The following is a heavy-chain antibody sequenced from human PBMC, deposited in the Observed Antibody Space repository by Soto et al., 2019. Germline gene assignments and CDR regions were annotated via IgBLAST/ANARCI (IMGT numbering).Heavy chain of an antibody. D-gene: IGHD3-16*01. Sequence: PGGSLRLSCVASGFIFSDYAMTWVRQAPGKGLQWVATISASGGNIEYADSLKGRFTISRDNSKNSVYLQLSGLTADDTAVHYCAKVAGGLGYFDLWRRGTLVTVSS. V-gene: IGHV3-23*01. CDR2: ISASGGNI. CDR3: AKVAGGLGYFDL. CDR1: GFIFSDYA. J-gene: IGHJ2*01.